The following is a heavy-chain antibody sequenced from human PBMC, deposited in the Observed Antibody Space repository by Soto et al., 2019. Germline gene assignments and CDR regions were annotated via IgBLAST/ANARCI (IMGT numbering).Heavy chain of an antibody. CDR3: ARGGPKWLLPFDY. CDR2: ISYDGSNK. CDR1: GFTFSSYA. Sequence: QVQLVESGGGVVQPERSLRLSCAASGFTFSSYAMHWVRQAPGKGLEWVAVISYDGSNKYYADSVKGRFTISRHNSKNTLYLQMNSLRAEDTAVYYCARGGPKWLLPFDYWGQGTLVTVSS. D-gene: IGHD6-19*01. V-gene: IGHV3-30-3*01. J-gene: IGHJ4*02.